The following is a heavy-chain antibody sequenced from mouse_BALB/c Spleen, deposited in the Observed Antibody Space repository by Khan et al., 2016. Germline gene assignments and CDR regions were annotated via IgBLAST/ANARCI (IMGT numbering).Heavy chain of an antibody. CDR2: IDPANGNT. CDR3: ARFSYYSNLRAMDY. V-gene: IGHV14-3*02. J-gene: IGHJ4*01. D-gene: IGHD2-5*01. Sequence: VQLQQSGAELVKPGASVKLSCTASGFNIKDTYMHWVKQRPEQGLEWIGRIDPANGNTKYDPKFQGKATITADTSSNTAYLQLSSLTSEDTAVYYCARFSYYSNLRAMDYWGQGTSVTVSS. CDR1: GFNIKDTY.